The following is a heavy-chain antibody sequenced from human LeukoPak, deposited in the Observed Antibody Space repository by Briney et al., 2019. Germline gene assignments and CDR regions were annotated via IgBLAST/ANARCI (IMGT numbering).Heavy chain of an antibody. CDR1: GFTVSSNY. V-gene: IGHV3-66*02. Sequence: PGGSLRLSCAASGFTVSSNYMSWVRQAPGKGLEWVSVIYSGGSTYYADSVKGRVTISRDNSKNTLYLQMNSLRAEDTAVYYCASVGPSYDFWSGYYRDFDYWGQGTLVTVSS. CDR3: ASVGPSYDFWSGYYRDFDY. CDR2: IYSGGST. J-gene: IGHJ4*02. D-gene: IGHD3-3*01.